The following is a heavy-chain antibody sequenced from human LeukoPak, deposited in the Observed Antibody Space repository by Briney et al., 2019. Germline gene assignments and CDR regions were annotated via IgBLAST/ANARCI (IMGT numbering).Heavy chain of an antibody. Sequence: SETLSLTCAVYGGSFSGYYWSWIRQPPGKGLEWIGEINHSGSTNYNPSLKSRVTISVDTSKNQFSLKLSSVTAADTAVYYCARGSSSSWYWFDPWGQGTLVTASS. V-gene: IGHV4-34*01. CDR3: ARGSSSSWYWFDP. CDR1: GGSFSGYY. CDR2: INHSGST. D-gene: IGHD6-13*01. J-gene: IGHJ5*02.